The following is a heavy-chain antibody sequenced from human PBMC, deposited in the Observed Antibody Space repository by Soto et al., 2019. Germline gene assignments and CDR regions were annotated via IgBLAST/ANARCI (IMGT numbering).Heavy chain of an antibody. CDR3: AKDHYYGSGSSSEFDY. CDR1: GFTFSSYA. D-gene: IGHD3-10*01. J-gene: IGHJ4*02. V-gene: IGHV3-23*01. CDR2: ISGSGGST. Sequence: GGSLRLSCVASGFTFSSYAMSWVRQAPGKGLEWVSAISGSGGSTYYADSVKGRFTISRDNSKNTLYLQMNSLRAEDTAVYYCAKDHYYGSGSSSEFDYWGQGTLVTVSS.